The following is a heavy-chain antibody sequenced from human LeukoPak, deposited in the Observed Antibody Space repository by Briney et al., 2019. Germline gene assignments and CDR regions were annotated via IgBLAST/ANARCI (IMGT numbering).Heavy chain of an antibody. Sequence: GGSLRLSCAASGFTFSSYAMNWARQAPGKGLEWVSGISGSGGTTHYADSVKGRFTISRDNSKNTLYLQMNSLRAEDTAVYYCAKADCGGDCSNDPFDIWGQGTMVTVSS. D-gene: IGHD2-21*01. CDR2: ISGSGGTT. CDR3: AKADCGGDCSNDPFDI. J-gene: IGHJ3*02. CDR1: GFTFSSYA. V-gene: IGHV3-23*01.